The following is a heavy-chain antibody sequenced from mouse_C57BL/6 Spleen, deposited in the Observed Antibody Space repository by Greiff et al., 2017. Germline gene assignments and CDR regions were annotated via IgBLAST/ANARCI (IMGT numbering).Heavy chain of an antibody. CDR3: TGYYYGSSYGSWFAY. Sequence: QVQLQQSGAELVRPGASVTLSCKASGYTFTDYEMPWVKQTPVHGLEWIGAIDPETGGTAYNQKFKGKAILTADKSSSTAYMDLRSLTSEDSAVYYCTGYYYGSSYGSWFAYWGQGTLVTVSA. V-gene: IGHV1-15*01. J-gene: IGHJ3*01. CDR1: GYTFTDYE. CDR2: IDPETGGT. D-gene: IGHD1-1*01.